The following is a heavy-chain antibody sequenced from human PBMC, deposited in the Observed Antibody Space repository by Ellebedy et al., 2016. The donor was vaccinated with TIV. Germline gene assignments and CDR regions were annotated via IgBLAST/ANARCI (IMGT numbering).Heavy chain of an antibody. CDR1: GFTFGSFA. Sequence: GESLKIFCAASGFTFGSFAMHWVRQAPGKGLEWLSVISGDGSSTYHADSVKVRFPITRDNSKNTLYLQVNRLRTEDTAVYYCAKGTSSGFNYDKVGFEYWGQGILVTVSS. D-gene: IGHD3-22*01. V-gene: IGHV3-23*01. CDR3: AKGTSSGFNYDKVGFEY. J-gene: IGHJ4*02. CDR2: ISGDGSST.